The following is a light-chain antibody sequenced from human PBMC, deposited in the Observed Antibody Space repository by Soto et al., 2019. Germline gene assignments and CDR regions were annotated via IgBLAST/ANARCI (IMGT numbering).Light chain of an antibody. V-gene: IGKV3-15*01. CDR3: KCYNTWRG. CDR1: QNIRTN. CDR2: SPS. J-gene: IGKJ2*01. Sequence: EIVMTQSPATLSVSPGERATLSCRASQNIRTNLSWYQQRPGQAPRLLIYSPSTSATGIPVSFSGSGSGTDFAITINTLQSEDFAVYYCKCYNTWRGFDQGTKLEI.